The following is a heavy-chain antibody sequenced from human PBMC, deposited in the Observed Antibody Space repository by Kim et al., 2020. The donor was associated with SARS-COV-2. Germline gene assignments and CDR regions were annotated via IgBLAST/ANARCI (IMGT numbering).Heavy chain of an antibody. Sequence: ASVKVSCKVSGYTLTELSMHWVRQAPGKGLEWMGGFDPEDGETIYAQKFQGRLTMTEDTSTDTAYMELSSLRSEDTAVYYCATTLLSPVIAVAGGIDYWGQGTLVTVSS. CDR1: GYTLTELS. V-gene: IGHV1-24*01. J-gene: IGHJ4*02. CDR3: ATTLLSPVIAVAGGIDY. CDR2: FDPEDGET. D-gene: IGHD6-19*01.